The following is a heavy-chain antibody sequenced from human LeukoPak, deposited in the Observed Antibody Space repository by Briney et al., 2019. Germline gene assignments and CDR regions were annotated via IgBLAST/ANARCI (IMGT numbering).Heavy chain of an antibody. CDR2: IIPIFGTA. CDR3: ARSLRSSSRLYYHYMDV. V-gene: IGHV1-69*05. D-gene: IGHD6-6*01. CDR1: GGTFSSYA. Sequence: SVKVSCKASGGTFSSYAISWVRQAPGQGLEWMGGIIPIFGTANYAQKFQGRVTITTDESTSTAYMELSSLRSEDTAVYYCARSLRSSSRLYYHYMDVWGKGTTVTVSS. J-gene: IGHJ6*03.